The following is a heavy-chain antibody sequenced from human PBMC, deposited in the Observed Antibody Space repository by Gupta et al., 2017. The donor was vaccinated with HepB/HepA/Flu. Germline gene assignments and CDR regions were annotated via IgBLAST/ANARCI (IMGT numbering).Heavy chain of an antibody. CDR3: ARTKQLWSTAVDALDI. CDR2: ISPYNDNP. D-gene: IGHD5-18*01. V-gene: IGHV1-18*04. Sequence: VQLVQSGAAVKQAAASVKVSCKPPGYTLPSLALAWVLQARGQGLELLEGISPYNDNPNNAQEFKDRATMTKEKSTSTAYMEMRSMRSDDTAVYFCARTKQLWSTAVDALDIWGQGTMVTVSS. J-gene: IGHJ3*02. CDR1: GYTLPSLA.